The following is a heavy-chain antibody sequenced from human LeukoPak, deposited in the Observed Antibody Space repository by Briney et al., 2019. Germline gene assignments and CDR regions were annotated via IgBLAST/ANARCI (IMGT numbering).Heavy chain of an antibody. D-gene: IGHD2-15*01. CDR1: GYTLTELS. V-gene: IGHV1-24*01. CDR3: VTDPVGYCSSDGCYSVDY. J-gene: IGHJ4*02. Sequence: GASVKVSCKVSGYTLTELSMHWVRQVPGKGLEWMGGFDPEDGETIYAQNFQGRVTMTEDTSTDTAYMELRSLRSEDTAVYYCVTDPVGYCSSDGCYSVDYWGQGTLVTVSS. CDR2: FDPEDGET.